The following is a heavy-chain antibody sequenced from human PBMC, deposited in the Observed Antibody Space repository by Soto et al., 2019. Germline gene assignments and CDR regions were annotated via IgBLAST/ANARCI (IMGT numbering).Heavy chain of an antibody. V-gene: IGHV3-66*01. CDR1: ALTASKNY. D-gene: IGHD3-10*01. CDR3: ARGGSGSDWDYYGMDV. CDR2: IYSGGTT. Sequence: DVQLVESGGGLVQPGGSLRLSCAGSALTASKNYMSWVRQPPGKGLEWVSVIYSGGTTYYADSVKDRFSISRDNSKSTLYLQMANLRAGDTAVYYCARGGSGSDWDYYGMDVWGQGTTVTVSS. J-gene: IGHJ6*02.